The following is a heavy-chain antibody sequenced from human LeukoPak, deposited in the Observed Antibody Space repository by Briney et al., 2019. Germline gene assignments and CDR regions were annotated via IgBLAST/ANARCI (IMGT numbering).Heavy chain of an antibody. CDR1: GYTLTGYY. CDR3: ARNLWFGESSDAFDM. Sequence: VASVKVSCKASGYTLTGYYMHWVRQAPGQGLEWMGWINPKSGGTNYAQKFQGRVTMTRDTSISTAYMEMSRLRSDDTAVYYCARNLWFGESSDAFDMWGQGTMVTVSS. CDR2: INPKSGGT. D-gene: IGHD3-10*01. J-gene: IGHJ3*02. V-gene: IGHV1-2*02.